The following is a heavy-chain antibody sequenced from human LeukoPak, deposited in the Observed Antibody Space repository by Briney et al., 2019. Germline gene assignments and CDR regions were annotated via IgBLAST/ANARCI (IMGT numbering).Heavy chain of an antibody. D-gene: IGHD3-10*01. CDR1: GFTFSSYA. V-gene: IGHV3-23*01. J-gene: IGHJ3*02. CDR3: AKDYYGSGSYYGFAFDI. CDR2: ISGSGGST. Sequence: GGSLRLSCAASGFTFSSYAMSWVRQAPGKGLEWVSAISGSGGSTYYADSVKGRFTISRDNSKNTLYLQMNSLRAEDTAVYYCAKDYYGSGSYYGFAFDIWGQGTMVTVSS.